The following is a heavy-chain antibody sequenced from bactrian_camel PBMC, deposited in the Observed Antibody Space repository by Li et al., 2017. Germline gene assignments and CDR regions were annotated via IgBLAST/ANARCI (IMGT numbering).Heavy chain of an antibody. V-gene: IGHV3S40*01. CDR2: INSGGGTT. J-gene: IGHJ6*01. CDR3: ATRWDGPYSDYDRPFGY. CDR1: GFTLSSYR. D-gene: IGHD4*01. Sequence: DVQLVESGGGLVQPGGSLRLSCAASGFTLSSYRTYWVRQAPGKGLEWVSTINSGGGTTYYADSVKGRFTISRDNAKNTVYLQMNSQKTEDTAVYYCATRWDGPYSDYDRPFGYWGQGTQVTVS.